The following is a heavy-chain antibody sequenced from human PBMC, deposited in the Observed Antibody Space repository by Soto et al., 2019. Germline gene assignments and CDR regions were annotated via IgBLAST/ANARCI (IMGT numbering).Heavy chain of an antibody. J-gene: IGHJ4*02. Sequence: ASVKVSCKASGYTFTSYGISWVRQAPGQGLEWMGWISAYNGNTNYAQKLKGRVTMTTDTSTSTAYMELRSLRSDDTVVYYCARRRLVTNSTRVLGITIWDYWGQGTLVTVSS. V-gene: IGHV1-18*01. D-gene: IGHD3-16*01. CDR3: ARRRLVTNSTRVLGITIWDY. CDR2: ISAYNGNT. CDR1: GYTFTSYG.